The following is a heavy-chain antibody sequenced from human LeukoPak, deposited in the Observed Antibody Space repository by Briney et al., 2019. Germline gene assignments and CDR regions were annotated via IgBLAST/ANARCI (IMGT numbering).Heavy chain of an antibody. J-gene: IGHJ4*02. CDR3: ARAGDCTNGICYTADFDY. D-gene: IGHD2-8*01. V-gene: IGHV3-23*01. Sequence: QPGGSLRLSCAASGFTFSSYAMSWVRQAPGKGLEWVSAISGSGGSTYYADSVKGRFTISRDNSKNTLYLQMNSLRAEDTAVYYCARAGDCTNGICYTADFDYWGQGTLVTVSS. CDR2: ISGSGGST. CDR1: GFTFSSYA.